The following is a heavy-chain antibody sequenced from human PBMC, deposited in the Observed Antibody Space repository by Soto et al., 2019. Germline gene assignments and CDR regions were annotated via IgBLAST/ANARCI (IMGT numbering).Heavy chain of an antibody. CDR2: ISAYNGKA. D-gene: IGHD1-26*01. J-gene: IGHJ4*02. V-gene: IGHV1-18*01. CDR1: GYTFTTYA. Sequence: ASVKVSCKTSGYTFTTYAISWVRQAPGQGLEWMGWISAYNGKADHAQNFQGRITMTTDTSTTTVYMELKSLISDDTAVYYCARSGGNSSPLDFWGQGTLVTVSS. CDR3: ARSGGNSSPLDF.